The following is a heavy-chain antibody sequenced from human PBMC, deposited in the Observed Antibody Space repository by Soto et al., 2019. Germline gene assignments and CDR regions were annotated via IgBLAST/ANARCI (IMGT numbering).Heavy chain of an antibody. J-gene: IGHJ4*02. CDR3: ARDSPIGSAFSGYDAIDY. D-gene: IGHD5-12*01. CDR1: GGAFTNDI. CDR2: IIPLLDIT. V-gene: IGHV1-69*08. Sequence: QVQLVQSGAEVKKPGSSVKVSCKASGGAFTNDIITWVRQAPGQGLEWVGRIIPLLDITNYAQKFQGRVTITADKSTSTALMELNSLISEDTAVYYCARDSPIGSAFSGYDAIDYWGQGTLVPVSS.